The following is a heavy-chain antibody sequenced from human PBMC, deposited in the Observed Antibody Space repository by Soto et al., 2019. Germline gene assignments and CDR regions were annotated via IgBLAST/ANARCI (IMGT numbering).Heavy chain of an antibody. CDR3: ARQSGVRYYTD. Sequence: QVQLGQSGAEVKKPGASVKVSCKASGYTFTGYYMHWVRQAPGQGLEWMGWINPNSGGTNYAQKFQGWVPMTRDTTIRTAYMELSRLRADDTAVYYSARQSGVRYYTDWGQGTLVTFSS. J-gene: IGHJ4*02. D-gene: IGHD1-26*01. CDR2: INPNSGGT. V-gene: IGHV1-2*04. CDR1: GYTFTGYY.